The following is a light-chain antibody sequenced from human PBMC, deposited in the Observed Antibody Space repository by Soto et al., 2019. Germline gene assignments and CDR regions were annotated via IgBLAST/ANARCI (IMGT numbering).Light chain of an antibody. CDR2: DVT. CDR3: SSYASSTAVL. V-gene: IGLV2-14*01. Sequence: QSALTQPASVSGSPGQSITISCTGTSSDIGGYDYISWYQQHPGNAPRLMIYDVTKRPSGVSHRFSGSKSANTASLTISGLQAEDEANYYCSSYASSTAVLFDGGTKLTVL. CDR1: SSDIGGYDY. J-gene: IGLJ2*01.